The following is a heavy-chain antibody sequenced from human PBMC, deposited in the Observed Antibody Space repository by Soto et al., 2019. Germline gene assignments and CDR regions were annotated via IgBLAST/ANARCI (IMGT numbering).Heavy chain of an antibody. CDR1: GFSISTYGVG. CDR2: IYWDDDK. J-gene: IGHJ4*02. CDR3: AHRRTYNSNWNEGSFDY. V-gene: IGHV2-5*02. D-gene: IGHD1-20*01. Sequence: QITLKEPGPALVTPTQTLTLTCTLSGFSISTYGVGVGWIRQPPGGALEWLAVIYWDDDKRYSPSLRTRLTVSKDTSKNQVVLTVTNMDPVDTGTYYCAHRRTYNSNWNEGSFDYWGQGTLVTVSS.